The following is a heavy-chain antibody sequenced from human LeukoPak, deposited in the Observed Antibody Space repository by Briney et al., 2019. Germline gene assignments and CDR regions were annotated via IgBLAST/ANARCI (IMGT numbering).Heavy chain of an antibody. Sequence: SETLSLTCSVSGGSISSGGYSWNWIRQPPGKGLEWIGYIHSSGTAYYNPSLKSRVTISLDRSKNQFSLNLTSVTAADTAVCYCARETPLRYFDPWGQGTLVTVSS. CDR3: ARETPLRYFDP. V-gene: IGHV4-30-2*01. CDR2: IHSSGTA. J-gene: IGHJ5*02. D-gene: IGHD3-9*01. CDR1: GGSISSGGYS.